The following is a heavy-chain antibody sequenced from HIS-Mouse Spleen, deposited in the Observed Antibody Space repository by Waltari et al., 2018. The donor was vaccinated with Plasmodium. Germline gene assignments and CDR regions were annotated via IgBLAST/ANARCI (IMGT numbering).Heavy chain of an antibody. J-gene: IGHJ4*02. V-gene: IGHV4-31*03. CDR2: IYYSGST. CDR3: ARSIAATVTFYFDY. D-gene: IGHD6-13*01. Sequence: QVQLQESGPGLVKPSQTLALTCTVSGGSIRSGGYSGSWIRQHPGKGLEWIGYIYYSGSTYYNPSLKSRVTISVDTSKNQFSLKLSSVTAADTAVYYCARSIAATVTFYFDYWGQGTLVTVSS. CDR1: GGSIRSGGYS.